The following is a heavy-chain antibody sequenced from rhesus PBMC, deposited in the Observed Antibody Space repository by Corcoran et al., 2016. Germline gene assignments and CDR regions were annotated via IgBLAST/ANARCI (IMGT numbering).Heavy chain of an antibody. J-gene: IGHJ4*01. CDR2: IYGSGGCT. V-gene: IGHV4-160*01. D-gene: IGHD6-31*01. CDR3: ARLAAAGTERVDY. CDR1: GGSISSNY. Sequence: QVQLQESGPGLVKPSETLSLTCAVSGGSISSNYWSWIRQPPGKGLEWMGRIYGSGGCTDYTPSLKRRVTISTDTSKNQFSLMLSSVTAADTSVYYCARLAAAGTERVDYWGQGVLVTVSS.